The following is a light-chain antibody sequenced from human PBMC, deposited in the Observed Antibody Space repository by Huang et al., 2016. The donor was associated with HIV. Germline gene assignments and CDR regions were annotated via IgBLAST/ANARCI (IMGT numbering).Light chain of an antibody. J-gene: IGKJ4*01. CDR1: QSVSTY. CDR3: QQRSNWPA. V-gene: IGKV3-11*01. Sequence: EIVLTQSPATLSLSPGERATLSCRASQSVSTYLAWYQQKPGQAPRLLIYDASNRATVIPARFSGSWSGTDFTLTSSSLEPEEVAVYYCQQRSNWPAFGGGTKVEIK. CDR2: DAS.